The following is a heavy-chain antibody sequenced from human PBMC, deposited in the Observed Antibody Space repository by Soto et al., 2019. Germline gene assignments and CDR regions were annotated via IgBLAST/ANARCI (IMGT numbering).Heavy chain of an antibody. CDR3: AKGGRQWLVTSDFNY. Sequence: VQLVESGGGVVQPGRSLRLSCAASGFTFSDYAMHWVRQAPGKGLEWVAVVSHDGRNTHYADSVKGRFTISRDSSKNTGSREMTSVRAEDTAVYYCAKGGRQWLVTSDFNYWGQGALVTVSS. D-gene: IGHD6-19*01. CDR2: VSHDGRNT. J-gene: IGHJ4*02. V-gene: IGHV3-30*18. CDR1: GFTFSDYA.